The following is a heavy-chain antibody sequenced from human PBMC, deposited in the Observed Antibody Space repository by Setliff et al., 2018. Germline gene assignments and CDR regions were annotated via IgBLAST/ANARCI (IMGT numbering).Heavy chain of an antibody. J-gene: IGHJ4*02. D-gene: IGHD2-21*01. Sequence: GASVKVSCKASGYTFTSYGISWVRQAPGQGLEWMGWISAYNGNTNYAQKLQGRVTMTTDTSTSTAYMELRSLRSDDTAVYYCARVRGMGFLFHPIDYWGQGTLVTVSS. V-gene: IGHV1-18*01. CDR3: ARVRGMGFLFHPIDY. CDR1: GYTFTSYG. CDR2: ISAYNGNT.